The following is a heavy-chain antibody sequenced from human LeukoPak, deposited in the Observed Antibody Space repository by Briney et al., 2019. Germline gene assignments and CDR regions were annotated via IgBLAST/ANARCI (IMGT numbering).Heavy chain of an antibody. CDR3: ARVLRYDFWSAYYFDY. D-gene: IGHD3-3*01. CDR2: VSTYNGNT. Sequence: ASVKVSCKASGYTFNSYDISWVRQAPGQGLEWMAWVSTYNGNTNYAQKVQGRATMTTDTSTSTAYMELRSLRSDDTAVYYCARVLRYDFWSAYYFDYWGQGTLVTVSS. V-gene: IGHV1-18*01. J-gene: IGHJ4*02. CDR1: GYTFNSYD.